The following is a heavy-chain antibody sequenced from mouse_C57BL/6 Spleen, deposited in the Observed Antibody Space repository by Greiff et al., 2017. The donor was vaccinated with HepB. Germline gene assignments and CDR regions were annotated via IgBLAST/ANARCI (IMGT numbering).Heavy chain of an antibody. CDR3: ASPSAVVDGYFDY. CDR1: GYTFTSYW. J-gene: IGHJ2*01. V-gene: IGHV1-55*01. CDR2: ISPGSGST. Sequence: VQLQESGAELVKPGASVKMSCKASGYTFTSYWITWVQQRPGQGLEWIGDISPGSGSTNYNEKFKSQATLTVDTSSSTASMQLSSLTAEYSAVYYCASPSAVVDGYFDYWGQGTTLTVSS.